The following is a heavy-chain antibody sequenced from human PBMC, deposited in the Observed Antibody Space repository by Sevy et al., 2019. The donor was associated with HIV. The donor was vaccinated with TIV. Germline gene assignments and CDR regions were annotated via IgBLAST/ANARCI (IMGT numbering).Heavy chain of an antibody. CDR2: ISYDGSNK. V-gene: IGHV3-30*04. J-gene: IGHJ6*02. D-gene: IGHD5-12*01. CDR3: ARDESSSRYSGYSHYYYYYGMDV. CDR1: GFTFSSYA. Sequence: GGSLGLSCAASGFTFSSYAMHWVRQAPGKGLEWVAVISYDGSNKYYADSVKGRFTISRDNSKNTLYLQMNSLRAEDTAVYYCARDESSSRYSGYSHYYYYYGMDVWGQGTTVTVSS.